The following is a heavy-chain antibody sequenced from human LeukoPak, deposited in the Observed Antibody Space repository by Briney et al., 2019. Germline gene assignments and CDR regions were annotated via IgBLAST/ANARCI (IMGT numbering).Heavy chain of an antibody. CDR2: ISAYNAYT. CDR3: ARTGRLSGYYYDSSGYYYGSPSGY. J-gene: IGHJ4*02. Sequence: ASVEVSCKASGYTFTSYGITWVRQAPGQGLEWMGWISAYNAYTYYAQKLQGRVTMTTDTSTSTAYMELRSLRSDDTAVYYCARTGRLSGYYYDSSGYYYGSPSGYWGQGTLVTVSS. V-gene: IGHV1-18*01. CDR1: GYTFTSYG. D-gene: IGHD3-22*01.